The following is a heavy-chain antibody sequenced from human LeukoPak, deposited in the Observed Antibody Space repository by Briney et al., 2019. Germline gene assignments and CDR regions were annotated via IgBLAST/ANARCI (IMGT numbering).Heavy chain of an antibody. J-gene: IGHJ5*02. CDR3: AREGATVTQGWSDP. D-gene: IGHD4-17*01. CDR2: IYHSGST. Sequence: SETLSLTCAVSGGSISSGGYSWSWIRQPPGKGLEWIGYIYHSGSTYYNPSLKSRVTISVDRSKNQFSLKLSSVTAADTAVYYCAREGATVTQGWSDPWGQGTLVTVSS. V-gene: IGHV4-30-2*01. CDR1: GGSISSGGYS.